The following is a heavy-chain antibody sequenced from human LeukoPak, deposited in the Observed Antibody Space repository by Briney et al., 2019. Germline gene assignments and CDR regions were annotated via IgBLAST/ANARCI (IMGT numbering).Heavy chain of an antibody. CDR2: IFASGST. J-gene: IGHJ3*02. CDR3: ARESGSYSGGIDAFDI. Sequence: PSETLSLTCTVSAGSIRSGNYYWSWIRQPAGKGLEWIGRIFASGSTNYNPSLKSRVTISVDTSKNQFSLKLSSVTAADTAVYYCARESGSYSGGIDAFDIWGQGTMVTVSS. D-gene: IGHD1-26*01. V-gene: IGHV4-61*02. CDR1: AGSIRSGNYY.